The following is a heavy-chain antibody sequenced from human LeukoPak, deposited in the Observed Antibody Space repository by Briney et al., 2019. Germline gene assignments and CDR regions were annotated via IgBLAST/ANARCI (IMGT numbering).Heavy chain of an antibody. CDR2: IRRSGDRT. V-gene: IGHV3-23*01. D-gene: IGHD1-26*01. CDR3: AKDSKIVGATCRSYHYTDV. J-gene: IGHJ6*03. Sequence: SCKASGGTFSSYAMSWVRQAPGQGLKWVSAIRRSGDRTHYPASAKGRFTISRDNSKITLYLQMNSLRAEDTAVYYCAKDSKIVGATCRSYHYTDVWGKGTTVTVSS. CDR1: GGTFSSYA.